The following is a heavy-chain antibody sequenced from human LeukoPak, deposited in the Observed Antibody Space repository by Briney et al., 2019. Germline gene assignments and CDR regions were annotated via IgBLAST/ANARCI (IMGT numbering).Heavy chain of an antibody. D-gene: IGHD7-27*01. CDR3: ARGWGYYYYYMDV. CDR2: IYYSGST. Sequence: PSETLSLTCTVSGGSISSYYWSWIRQPPGKGLEWIGYIYYSGSTNYNPSLKSRVTISVDTSKNRFSLKLSSVTAADTAVYYCARGWGYYYYYMDVWGKGTTVTVSS. CDR1: GGSISSYY. J-gene: IGHJ6*03. V-gene: IGHV4-59*12.